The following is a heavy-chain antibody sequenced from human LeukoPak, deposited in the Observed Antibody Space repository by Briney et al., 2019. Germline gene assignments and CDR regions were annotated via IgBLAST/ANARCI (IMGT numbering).Heavy chain of an antibody. D-gene: IGHD5-24*01. CDR1: GTSMSGYY. V-gene: IGHV4-4*09. CDR2: TFSSGAT. CDR3: ARLRKNGYFLDY. J-gene: IGHJ4*02. Sequence: SETLSLTCIVSGTSMSGYYWTCIRQPPGKGLEWIGHTFSSGATTYNPSLTSRVTISVDTSRSQFSLNLSSVTAADTAVYSRARLRKNGYFLDYWGQGTLVTVSS.